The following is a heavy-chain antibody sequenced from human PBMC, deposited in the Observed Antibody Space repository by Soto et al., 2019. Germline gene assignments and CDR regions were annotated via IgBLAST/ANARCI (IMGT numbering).Heavy chain of an antibody. D-gene: IGHD6-19*01. CDR3: ASLSSGWSFPRDY. CDR1: GGSISSYY. CDR2: IYYSGST. J-gene: IGHJ4*02. Sequence: QVQLQESGPGLVKPSETLSLTCTVSGGSISSYYWSWIRQPPGKGLEWIGYIYYSGSTNYNPSRTSRVTISVDTSKNQFSLKLSSVTAADTAVYYCASLSSGWSFPRDYWGQGTLVTVSS. V-gene: IGHV4-59*01.